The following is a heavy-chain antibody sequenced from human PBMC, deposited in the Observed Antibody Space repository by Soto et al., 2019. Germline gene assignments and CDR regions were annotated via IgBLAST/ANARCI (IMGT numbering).Heavy chain of an antibody. V-gene: IGHV3-21*01. D-gene: IGHD6-19*01. CDR3: ARGYSSGWYYFDY. CDR2: ISSSSSYI. Sequence: EVQLVESGGGLVKPGGSLRLSCAASGFTFSSYSMNWVRQAPGKWLEWVSSISSSSSYIYYADSVKGRFTISRDNAKNSLYLQMNSLRAEDTAVYYCARGYSSGWYYFDYWGQGTLVTVSS. J-gene: IGHJ4*02. CDR1: GFTFSSYS.